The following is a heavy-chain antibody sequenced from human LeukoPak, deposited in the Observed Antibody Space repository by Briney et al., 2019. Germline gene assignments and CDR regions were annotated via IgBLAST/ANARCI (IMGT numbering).Heavy chain of an antibody. CDR2: IYYSGST. D-gene: IGHD3-16*01. Sequence: SETLSLTCTVSGGSFSSSSYYWGWIRHPPGKGLEWLGSIYYSGSTYYNPSLKSRVTISVDTSKNQFSLKLSSVTAADTAVYYCARQTYPGGVYFDYWGQGTLVTVSS. V-gene: IGHV4-39*01. CDR1: GGSFSSSSYY. CDR3: ARQTYPGGVYFDY. J-gene: IGHJ4*02.